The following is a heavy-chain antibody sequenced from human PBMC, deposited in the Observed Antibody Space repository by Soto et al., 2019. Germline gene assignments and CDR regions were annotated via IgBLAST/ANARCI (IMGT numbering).Heavy chain of an antibody. Sequence: QLQLQESGPGLVKPSETLSLTCTVSGVSISSSNYYWGRIRKPPGKGLEWIGSIYYSGSTYYNPSLKSRVTLAVDTSKNQFTLKLSSVTAADTAVYYCARPAAAGSLGWFDPWGQGTLVTVSS. CDR2: IYYSGST. CDR1: GVSISSSNYY. J-gene: IGHJ5*02. CDR3: ARPAAAGSLGWFDP. D-gene: IGHD6-13*01. V-gene: IGHV4-39*01.